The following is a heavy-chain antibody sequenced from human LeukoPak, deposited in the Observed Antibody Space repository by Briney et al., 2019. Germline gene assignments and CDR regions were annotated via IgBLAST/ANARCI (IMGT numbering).Heavy chain of an antibody. CDR1: GFTFSSYA. CDR3: AKSPDQYFDWQWWYFDY. CDR2: ISSGGRSK. V-gene: IGHV3-30*18. Sequence: GGSLTLSCAASGFTFSSYAKTWIRQAPGQGLEWVAVISSGGRSKYYADSVTGRFTISRDNSKNKVYLQMNSLRPEDTAVYYCAKSPDQYFDWQWWYFDYWGQGTLVTVSS. J-gene: IGHJ4*02. D-gene: IGHD3-9*01.